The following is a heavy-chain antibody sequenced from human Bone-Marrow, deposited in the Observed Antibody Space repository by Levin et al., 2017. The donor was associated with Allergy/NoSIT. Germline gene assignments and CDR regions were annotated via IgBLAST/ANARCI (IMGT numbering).Heavy chain of an antibody. V-gene: IGHV3-48*03. CDR1: GFTFSSYE. D-gene: IGHD5-12*01. J-gene: IGHJ4*02. CDR2: ISGTGSNV. CDR3: ARLIRGFTASGGF. Sequence: LGGSLRLSCAASGFTFSSYEMNWVRQTSERGLEWLSYISGTGSNVHYAESVKGRFTVSRDNAKNSLYLQMNNLRAEDTAVYYCARLIRGFTASGGFWGQGTLVTVSS.